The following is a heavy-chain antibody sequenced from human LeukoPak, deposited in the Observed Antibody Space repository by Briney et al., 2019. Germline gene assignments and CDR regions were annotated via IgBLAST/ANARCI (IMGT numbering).Heavy chain of an antibody. D-gene: IGHD6-13*01. V-gene: IGHV1-69*04. CDR1: GGTFSSYA. CDR2: IIPILGIA. Sequence: SVKVSCKASGGTFSSYAISWVRQAPGQGLEWMGRIIPILGIANYAQKFQGRVTITADKSTSTAYMELSSLRSEDTAVYYCARNTYSSSWYAYYYGMDVWGQGITVTVSS. CDR3: ARNTYSSSWYAYYYGMDV. J-gene: IGHJ6*02.